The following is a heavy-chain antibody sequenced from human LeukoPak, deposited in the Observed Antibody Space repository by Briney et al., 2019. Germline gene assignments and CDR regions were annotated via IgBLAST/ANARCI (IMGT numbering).Heavy chain of an antibody. J-gene: IGHJ3*02. CDR2: IYTSGST. D-gene: IGHD6-13*01. CDR3: ATEIAAYNAFDI. CDR1: GGPISSGSYY. Sequence: SETLSLTCTVSGGPISSGSYYWSWIRQPAGKGLEWIGRIYTSGSTNYNPSLKSRVTISVDTSKNQFSLKLSSVTAADTAVYYCATEIAAYNAFDIWGQGTMVTVSS. V-gene: IGHV4-61*02.